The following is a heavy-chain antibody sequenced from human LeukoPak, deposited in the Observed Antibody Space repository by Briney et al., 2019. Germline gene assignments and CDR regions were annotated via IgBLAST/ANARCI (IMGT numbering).Heavy chain of an antibody. J-gene: IGHJ3*02. CDR2: IKQDGSEK. V-gene: IGHV3-7*01. CDR1: GFTFSSYW. CDR3: ARSGSETVGAFDI. D-gene: IGHD1-14*01. Sequence: GGSLRLSCAASGFTFSSYWVSWVRQAPGKGLEWVANIKQDGSEKYYVDSVKGRFTISRDNAKNSLYLQMNSLRAEDTAVYYCARSGSETVGAFDIWGQGTMVTVSS.